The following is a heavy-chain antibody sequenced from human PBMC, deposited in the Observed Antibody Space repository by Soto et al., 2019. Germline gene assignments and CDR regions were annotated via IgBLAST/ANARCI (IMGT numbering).Heavy chain of an antibody. CDR2: TYYRSQWHN. CDR1: GDSVSSNSAT. J-gene: IGHJ3*02. CDR3: ARERGFLSEALDI. V-gene: IGHV6-1*01. D-gene: IGHD3-10*01. Sequence: SQTLSLTCGISGDSVSSNSATWNWIRQSPSRGLEWLGRTYYRSQWHNEYEESVKSRITINPGTSKNQFSLQLNSMSPEDTAVYYCARERGFLSEALDIWGRGTMVTVSS.